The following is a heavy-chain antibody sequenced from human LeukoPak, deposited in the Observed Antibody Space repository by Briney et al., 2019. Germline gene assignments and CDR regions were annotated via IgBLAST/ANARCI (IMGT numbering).Heavy chain of an antibody. CDR1: GGSFSGYY. D-gene: IGHD3-22*01. CDR2: INHSGST. V-gene: IGHV4-34*01. J-gene: IGHJ3*02. Sequence: PSETLSLTCAVYGGSFSGYYWSWIRQPPGKGLEWIGEINHSGSTNYNPSLKSRVTISVDTSKNQFSLKLSSVTAADTAVYYCARDPAWYYYDSSGAMGGFDIWGQGTMVTVSS. CDR3: ARDPAWYYYDSSGAMGGFDI.